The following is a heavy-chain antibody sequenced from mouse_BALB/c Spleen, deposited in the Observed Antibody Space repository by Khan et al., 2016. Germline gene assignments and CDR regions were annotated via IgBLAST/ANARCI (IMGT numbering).Heavy chain of an antibody. CDR3: AKAARATSDY. CDR2: INTETGEP. J-gene: IGHJ2*01. CDR1: GYTFTDYS. Sequence: QIQLVQSGPELKKPGETVKISCKASGYTFTDYSMHWVKQAPGKGLKWMGWINTETGEPTYADDFKGRFAFSLETSASTAYLQINNLKNEDTATYVCAKAARATSDYWGQGTTLTVSS. D-gene: IGHD3-1*01. V-gene: IGHV9-2-1*01.